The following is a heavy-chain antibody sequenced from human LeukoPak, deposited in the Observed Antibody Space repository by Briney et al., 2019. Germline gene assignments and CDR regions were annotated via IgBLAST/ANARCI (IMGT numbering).Heavy chain of an antibody. CDR3: AKGNLEARPYYFDY. CDR2: ISGSGGST. CDR1: GFTFSSYA. J-gene: IGHJ4*02. Sequence: GGSLRLSCAASGFTFSSYAMSWDRQAPGKGLEWVSAISGSGGSTYYADSVTGRFTISRDNSQSTLYLQMNGLRAEDTALYYCAKGNLEARPYYFDYWGQGTLVSVSS. V-gene: IGHV3-23*01. D-gene: IGHD6-6*01.